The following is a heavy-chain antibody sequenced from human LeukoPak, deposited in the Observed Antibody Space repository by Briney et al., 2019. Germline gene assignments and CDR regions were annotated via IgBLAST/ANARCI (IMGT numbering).Heavy chain of an antibody. CDR2: ISAYNGNT. CDR3: VRESVLAAPLDY. CDR1: GYTFTSYG. J-gene: IGHJ4*02. D-gene: IGHD6-6*01. V-gene: IGHV1-18*01. Sequence: ASVKVSCKASGYTFTSYGISWVRQAPGQGLEWMGWISAYNGNTNYAQKLQGRVTMTTDTSTSTAYMELRSPRSDDTAVYYCVRESVLAAPLDYWGQGTLVTVSS.